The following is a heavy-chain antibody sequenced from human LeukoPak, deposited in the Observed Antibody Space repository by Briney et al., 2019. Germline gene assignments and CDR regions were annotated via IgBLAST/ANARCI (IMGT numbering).Heavy chain of an antibody. Sequence: ASVKVSCKASGYTFTSYGISWERQAPGQGLEWMGWISAYNGNTNYAQKLQGRVTMTTDTSTSTAYMELRSLRSDDTAVYYCAREWLGWTTVTTPPIFGYWGQRTLVTVSS. J-gene: IGHJ4*02. CDR2: ISAYNGNT. V-gene: IGHV1-18*01. D-gene: IGHD4-17*01. CDR3: AREWLGWTTVTTPPIFGY. CDR1: GYTFTSYG.